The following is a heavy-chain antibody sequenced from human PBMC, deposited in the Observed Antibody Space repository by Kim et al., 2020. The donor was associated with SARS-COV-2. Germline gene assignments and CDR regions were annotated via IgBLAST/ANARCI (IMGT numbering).Heavy chain of an antibody. CDR1: GGSISSSSYY. CDR2: IYYSGST. CDR3: AVLGRYFDSPFDY. V-gene: IGHV4-39*01. D-gene: IGHD3-9*01. Sequence: SEALSLTCTVSGGSISSSSYYWGWIRQPPGKGLEWIGSIYYSGSTYYNPSLKSRVTISVDTSKNQFSLKLSSVTAADTDVYYCAVLGRYFDSPFDYWGQG. J-gene: IGHJ4*02.